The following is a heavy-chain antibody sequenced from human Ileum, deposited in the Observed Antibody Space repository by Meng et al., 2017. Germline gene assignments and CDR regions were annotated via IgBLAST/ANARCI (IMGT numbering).Heavy chain of an antibody. CDR2: INAGNGDT. D-gene: IGHD3-22*01. CDR1: GYTFSNYA. CDR3: ARFSSGYFFGY. V-gene: IGHV1-3*01. Sequence: QGQRVQAGAEVKKPGASVKVSCKASGYTFSNYAMNWVRQAPGQRLEWMGWINAGNGDTKYSQKFQGRVTITRDTSASTGYMELSSLRSEDTAVYYCARFSSGYFFGYWGQGTLVTVSS. J-gene: IGHJ4*02.